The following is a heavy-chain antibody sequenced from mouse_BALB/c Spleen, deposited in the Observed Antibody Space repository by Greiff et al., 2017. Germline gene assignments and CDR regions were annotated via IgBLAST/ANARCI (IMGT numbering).Heavy chain of an antibody. CDR1: GFSLTSYG. CDR2: IWAGGST. CDR3: ARYGNYDYAMDD. Sequence: VMLVESGPGLVAPSQCLSITCTVSGFSLTSYGVHWVSQPPGKGLEWLGVIWAGGSTNYNSALMSRLSISKDNSKSQVFLKMNSRQTDDTAMYYCARYGNYDYAMDDWGQGTSVTVSS. D-gene: IGHD2-1*01. V-gene: IGHV2-9*02. J-gene: IGHJ4*01.